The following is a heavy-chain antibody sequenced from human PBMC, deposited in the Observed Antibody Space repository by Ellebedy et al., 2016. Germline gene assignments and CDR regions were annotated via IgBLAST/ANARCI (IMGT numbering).Heavy chain of an antibody. CDR3: ARGSGDYVGDY. V-gene: IGHV3-48*04. CDR1: GFTFSIYS. J-gene: IGHJ4*02. Sequence: GGSLRLXCAASGFTFSIYSMNWVRQAPGKGLEWISYITTSSNSIVYADSVKGRFTISRDNAKNSLYLEMNSLRVEDTAVHYCARGSGDYVGDYWGQGTLVTVSS. D-gene: IGHD1-26*01. CDR2: ITTSSNSI.